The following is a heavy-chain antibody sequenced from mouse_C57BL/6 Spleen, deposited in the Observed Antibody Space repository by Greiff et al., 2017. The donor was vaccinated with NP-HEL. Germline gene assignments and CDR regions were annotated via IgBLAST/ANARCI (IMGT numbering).Heavy chain of an antibody. J-gene: IGHJ1*03. CDR1: GFTFSSYG. V-gene: IGHV5-6*01. Sequence: EVNVVESGGDLVKPGGSLKLSCAASGFTFSSYGMSWVRQTPDKRLEWVATISSGGSYTYYPDSVKGRFTISSDNAKNTLYLQMSSLKSEDTAMYYCARGGYDYDDAHWYFDVWGTGTTVTVSS. CDR3: ARGGYDYDDAHWYFDV. CDR2: ISSGGSYT. D-gene: IGHD2-4*01.